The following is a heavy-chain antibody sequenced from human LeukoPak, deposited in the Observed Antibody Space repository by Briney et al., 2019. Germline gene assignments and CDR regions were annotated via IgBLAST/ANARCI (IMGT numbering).Heavy chain of an antibody. CDR1: GFTFSSFA. Sequence: PGGSPRLSCAASGFTFSSFAMSWVRQAPGKGLEWISVISGSAGSAYYADSVKGRFTISRDNSKNTLFLQMNSLRAEDTAVYYCAKPTSAWTLNDAFDIWGQGTMVTVSS. CDR3: AKPTSAWTLNDAFDI. D-gene: IGHD3/OR15-3a*01. CDR2: ISGSAGSA. V-gene: IGHV3-23*01. J-gene: IGHJ3*02.